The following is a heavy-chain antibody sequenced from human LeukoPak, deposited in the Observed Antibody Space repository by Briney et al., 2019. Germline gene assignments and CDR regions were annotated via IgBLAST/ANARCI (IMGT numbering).Heavy chain of an antibody. CDR1: GFAFDDYA. V-gene: IGHV3-43*02. CDR3: AKGDTATPPGY. Sequence: PGGSLRLSCAASGFAFDDYAMHWVRQAPGKGLDWFSLISGDGGITYYADSVKGRFTIPRDNSKNSLYLQMNSLRTEDTALYYCAKGDTATPPGYWGQGTLVTVSS. CDR2: ISGDGGIT. J-gene: IGHJ4*02. D-gene: IGHD5-18*01.